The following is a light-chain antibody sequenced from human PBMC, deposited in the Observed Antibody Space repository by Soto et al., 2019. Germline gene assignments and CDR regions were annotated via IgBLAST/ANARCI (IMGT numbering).Light chain of an antibody. CDR3: HQSYNAPFT. CDR2: AAS. J-gene: IGKJ3*01. Sequence: DIPMTQSPSSLSASVGDRVTITCRASQSIGDYLNWYRQRAGKAPELLIYAASVLQGGVPSRFSGSGSGTDFTLTISSLQPEDFATYYCHQSYNAPFTFGPGTNVDIK. V-gene: IGKV1-39*01. CDR1: QSIGDY.